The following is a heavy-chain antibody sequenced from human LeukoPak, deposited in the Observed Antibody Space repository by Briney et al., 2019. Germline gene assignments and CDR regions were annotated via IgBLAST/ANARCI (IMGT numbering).Heavy chain of an antibody. D-gene: IGHD1-26*01. V-gene: IGHV3-30-3*01. CDR3: ARGSGGVGASLPY. Sequence: GGSLRLSCAASGFTFSSYAMHWVRQAPGKGLEWVAVISYDGSNKYYADSVKGRFTISRDNAKNSLFLQTTSLRAEDTAMYYCARGSGGVGASLPYWGQGLLVTVSS. J-gene: IGHJ4*02. CDR1: GFTFSSYA. CDR2: ISYDGSNK.